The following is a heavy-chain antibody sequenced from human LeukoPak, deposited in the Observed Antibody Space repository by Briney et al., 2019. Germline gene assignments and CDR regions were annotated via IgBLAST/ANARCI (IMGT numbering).Heavy chain of an antibody. Sequence: GGFLRLSCAASGFTFSSYWMNWLRQAPGKGLEWVANVKQDGSEKYYVDSVKGRFTISRDNAKNSLYLQMNSLRAEDTAVYYCAKEGDYPILTYDSWGQGALVTVSS. CDR3: AKEGDYPILTYDS. D-gene: IGHD2-21*01. CDR2: VKQDGSEK. J-gene: IGHJ5*01. CDR1: GFTFSSYW. V-gene: IGHV3-7*01.